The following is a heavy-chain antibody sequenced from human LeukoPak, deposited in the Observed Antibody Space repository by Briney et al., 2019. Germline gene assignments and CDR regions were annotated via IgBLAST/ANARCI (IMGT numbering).Heavy chain of an antibody. CDR3: ARSITMIVVVVDY. CDR1: GGSISSSSYY. CDR2: IYYSGST. Sequence: SETLSLTCTVSGGSISSSSYYWGWVRQPPGKGLEWIGSIYYSGSTYYNPSLKSRVTISVDTSKNQFSLKLSSVTAADTAVYYCARSITMIVVVVDYWGQGTLVTVSS. V-gene: IGHV4-39*07. J-gene: IGHJ4*02. D-gene: IGHD3-22*01.